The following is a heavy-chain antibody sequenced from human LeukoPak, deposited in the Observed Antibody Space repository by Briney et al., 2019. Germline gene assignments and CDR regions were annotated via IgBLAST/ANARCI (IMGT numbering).Heavy chain of an antibody. Sequence: PGGSLRLSCAASGFTFSSYWMTWVRQAPGKGLEWVANIKEDGSAKYYVGSVKGQFTISRDNAMNSLYLQMNSLRPDDTAVYYCARGGVYFDYWGQGTLVTVSS. CDR2: IKEDGSAK. V-gene: IGHV3-7*01. CDR3: ARGGVYFDY. CDR1: GFTFSSYW. J-gene: IGHJ4*02. D-gene: IGHD2-8*01.